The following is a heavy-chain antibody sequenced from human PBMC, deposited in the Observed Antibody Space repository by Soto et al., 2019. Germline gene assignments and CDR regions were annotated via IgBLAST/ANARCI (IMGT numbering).Heavy chain of an antibody. CDR2: IYYSGRA. CDR1: GASISSVDHY. Sequence: QVQLQESGPGLVKPSQTLSLTCTVSGASISSVDHYWSWIRQPPGKGLEWIGYIYYSGRADHNPSLMSRVAISIDTSKNRFSLRLSSVTAADTAVYYCARVGGNEDFDTWGQGTLVTVSS. CDR3: ARVGGNEDFDT. V-gene: IGHV4-30-4*01. D-gene: IGHD2-15*01. J-gene: IGHJ4*02.